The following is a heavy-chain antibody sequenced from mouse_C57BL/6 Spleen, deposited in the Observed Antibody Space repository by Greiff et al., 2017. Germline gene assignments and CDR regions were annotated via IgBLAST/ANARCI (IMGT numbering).Heavy chain of an antibody. V-gene: IGHV5-17*01. D-gene: IGHD2-14*01. CDR2: ISSGSSTN. J-gene: IGHJ2*01. CDR1: GFTFSDYG. Sequence: EVQRVESGGGLVKPGGSLKLSCAASGFTFSDYGMHWVRQAPEKGLEWVAYISSGSSTNYYADTLKGRFTISRDNAKNTLFLQMTSLRSEDTAMYYCARGAHRDYWGQGTTLTVSS. CDR3: ARGAHRDY.